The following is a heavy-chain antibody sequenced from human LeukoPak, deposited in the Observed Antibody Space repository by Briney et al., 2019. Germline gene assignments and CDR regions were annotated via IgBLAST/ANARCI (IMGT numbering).Heavy chain of an antibody. Sequence: SVKLSCKASGGTFSSYAISWVRHPPGPGHEWMGGIIPHFGTKNYAQKFQGRDTITADESTSTAYRELSSLRSEDTAVYYCASIYYGSGSYYKDDYWGQGTLVTVS. CDR2: IIPHFGTK. CDR3: ASIYYGSGSYYKDDY. J-gene: IGHJ4*02. CDR1: GGTFSSYA. D-gene: IGHD3-10*01. V-gene: IGHV1-69*13.